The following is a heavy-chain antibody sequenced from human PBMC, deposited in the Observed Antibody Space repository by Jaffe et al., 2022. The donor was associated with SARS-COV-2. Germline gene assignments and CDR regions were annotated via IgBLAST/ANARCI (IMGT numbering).Heavy chain of an antibody. Sequence: QVHVQQWGAGLLNPSETLSLTCAVYGGSFGGHFWSWIRQTPGEGPQWIAEITHSGGTNYNPSLRGRVTISLDTSKSQFSLNLRSVTAADSAMYYCARGQVRTENAFDIWGQGTAVSVSS. CDR2: ITHSGGT. V-gene: IGHV4-34*01. D-gene: IGHD1-1*01. CDR3: ARGQVRTENAFDI. J-gene: IGHJ3*02. CDR1: GGSFGGHF.